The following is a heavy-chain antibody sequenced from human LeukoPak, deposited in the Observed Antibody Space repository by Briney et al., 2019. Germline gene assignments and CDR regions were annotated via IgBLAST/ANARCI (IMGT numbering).Heavy chain of an antibody. CDR1: GFTFSSYE. Sequence: GGSLRLSCAASGFTFSSYEMNWVRQAPGKGLEWVSYISSSGSTIYYADSVKGRFTISRDNAKNSLYLQMNSLRAEDTAVYYCARGVVPAANVDFGFDYWGQGTLITVSS. J-gene: IGHJ4*02. D-gene: IGHD2-2*01. V-gene: IGHV3-48*03. CDR2: ISSSGSTI. CDR3: ARGVVPAANVDFGFDY.